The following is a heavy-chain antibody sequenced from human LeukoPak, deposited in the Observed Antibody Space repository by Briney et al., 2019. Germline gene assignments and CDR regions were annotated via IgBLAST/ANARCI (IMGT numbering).Heavy chain of an antibody. Sequence: GESLKISCKGSGYSFTNYWIGWVRQMPGKGLEWMGIIYPGDSDTRYSPSFQGQVTISADKSISTAYLQWSSLKASDTAMYYCARAGGWLQPIYWYFDLWGRGTLVTVSS. CDR3: ARAGGWLQPIYWYFDL. J-gene: IGHJ2*01. D-gene: IGHD5-24*01. CDR1: GYSFTNYW. V-gene: IGHV5-51*01. CDR2: IYPGDSDT.